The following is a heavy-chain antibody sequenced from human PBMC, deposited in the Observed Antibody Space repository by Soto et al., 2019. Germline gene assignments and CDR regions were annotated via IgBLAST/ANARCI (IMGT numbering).Heavy chain of an antibody. CDR3: ARDLDDILTGPNFDP. J-gene: IGHJ5*02. V-gene: IGHV1-3*01. CDR2: INAGNGNT. D-gene: IGHD3-9*01. CDR1: GYTFTSYA. Sequence: ASVKVSCKASGYTFTSYAIHWVRQAPGQRLEWMGWINAGNGNTKYSQKFQGRVTFTRDTSASTVYMEMSSLRSEDAAVYFCARDLDDILTGPNFDPWGQGTLVTVSS.